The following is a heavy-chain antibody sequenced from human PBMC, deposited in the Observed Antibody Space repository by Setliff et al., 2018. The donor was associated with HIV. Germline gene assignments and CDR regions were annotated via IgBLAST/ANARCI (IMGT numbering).Heavy chain of an antibody. V-gene: IGHV4-39*01. CDR1: GGSISSSTYY. J-gene: IGHJ5*02. D-gene: IGHD2-8*01. Sequence: SETLSLTCSVSGGSISSSTYYWGWIRQPPGKGLEWIGDVFYTGNTYYNPSLKSRVAISVDTSENQFSLKLNSVTAADTAVYYCARRGRDGVLIVFATGFDPWGQGTLVTV. CDR3: ARRGRDGVLIVFATGFDP. CDR2: VFYTGNT.